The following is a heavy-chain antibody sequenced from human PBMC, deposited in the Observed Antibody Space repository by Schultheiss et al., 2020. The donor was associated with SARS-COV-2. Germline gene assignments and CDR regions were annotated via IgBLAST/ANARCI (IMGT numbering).Heavy chain of an antibody. D-gene: IGHD6-19*01. V-gene: IGHV3-30*03. Sequence: GGSLRLSCAASGFTFSRSVMSWVRQAPGKGLEWVAVISYDGSNKYYADSVKGRFTISRDNSKNTLYLQMNSLRAEDTAVYYCAREGSSGLYYYYYGMDVWGQGTTVTVSS. CDR1: GFTFSRSV. J-gene: IGHJ6*02. CDR2: ISYDGSNK. CDR3: AREGSSGLYYYYYGMDV.